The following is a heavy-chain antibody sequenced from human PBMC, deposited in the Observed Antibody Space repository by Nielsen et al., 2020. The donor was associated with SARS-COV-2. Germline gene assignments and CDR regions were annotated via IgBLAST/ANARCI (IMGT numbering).Heavy chain of an antibody. CDR3: ARAGAQRLGSWFDP. CDR1: GDSFSSNSAA. Sequence: SETLSLTCAISGDSFSSNSAAWNWIRQSPSRGLEWLGRTYYRSKWYNDYAVSVKSRITINPDTSKNQFSLQLNSVTPEDTAVYYCARAGAQRLGSWFDPWGQGTLVTVSS. J-gene: IGHJ5*02. D-gene: IGHD1-26*01. V-gene: IGHV6-1*01. CDR2: TYYRSKWYN.